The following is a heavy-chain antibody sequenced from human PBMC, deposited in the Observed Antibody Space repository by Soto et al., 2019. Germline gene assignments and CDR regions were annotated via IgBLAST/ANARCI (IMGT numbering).Heavy chain of an antibody. CDR2: IYPGDSDT. Sequence: EVPLVQSGAEVKKPGESLKISCKGSGYSFTSYWIGWVRQMPGKGLEWMGIIYPGDSDTRYSPSFQVQVTISADKSISPAYLQWSILKASDTAMYYCARLVVVTASNWFDPWGQGTLVTVSS. CDR3: ARLVVVTASNWFDP. CDR1: GYSFTSYW. D-gene: IGHD2-21*02. V-gene: IGHV5-51*01. J-gene: IGHJ5*02.